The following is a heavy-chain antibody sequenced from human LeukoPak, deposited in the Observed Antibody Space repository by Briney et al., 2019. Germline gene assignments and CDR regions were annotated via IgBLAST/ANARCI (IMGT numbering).Heavy chain of an antibody. V-gene: IGHV4-34*01. Sequence: PSETLSLTCAVYGGSFSGYYWSWIRQPPGKGLEWIGEINHSGSTNYNPSLKSRVTISVDTSKNQFSLKLSSVTAADTAVCYCARAVIVVVPAAEQSFDIWGQGTMVTVSS. CDR1: GGSFSGYY. CDR2: INHSGST. J-gene: IGHJ3*02. CDR3: ARAVIVVVPAAEQSFDI. D-gene: IGHD2-2*01.